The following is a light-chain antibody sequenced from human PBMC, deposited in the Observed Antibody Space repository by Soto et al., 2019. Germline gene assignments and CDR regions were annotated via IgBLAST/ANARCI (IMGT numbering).Light chain of an antibody. Sequence: EIVMTQSPATLSVSPWERATLSCRASQSVGSNLAWYQQKPGQAPRLLIYDASNRATGIPARFSGSGSGTDFTLTISSLEPEDFAVYYCQQRSNWPRTFGQGTKVDIK. CDR1: QSVGSN. CDR2: DAS. J-gene: IGKJ1*01. V-gene: IGKV3-11*01. CDR3: QQRSNWPRT.